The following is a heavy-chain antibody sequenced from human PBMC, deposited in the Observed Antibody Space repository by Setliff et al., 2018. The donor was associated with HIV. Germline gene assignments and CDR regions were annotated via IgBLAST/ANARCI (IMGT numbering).Heavy chain of an antibody. CDR3: VRRTDYYGSGSESSFDY. Sequence: ASETLSLTCAVYGGSFSGYYWTWIRQPPGKGLEWIGEITHSGSTNYNPSLETRVTISVDTSKNHFSLILTSVTAADTAVYYCVRRTDYYGSGSESSFDYWGQGTLVTVSS. D-gene: IGHD3-10*01. J-gene: IGHJ4*02. CDR1: GGSFSGYY. V-gene: IGHV4-34*01. CDR2: ITHSGST.